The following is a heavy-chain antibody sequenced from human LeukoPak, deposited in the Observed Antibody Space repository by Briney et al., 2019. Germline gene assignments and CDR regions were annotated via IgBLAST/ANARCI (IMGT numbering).Heavy chain of an antibody. J-gene: IGHJ4*02. CDR1: GGSISSGGYS. CDR2: IYTSGST. D-gene: IGHD2-2*01. Sequence: SETLSLTCAVSGGSISSGGYSWSWIRQPAGKGLEWIGRIYTSGSTNYNPSLKSRVTISVDSSKNQFSLKLSSVTAADTAVYYCATSRSHLPAAITYWGQGTLVTVSS. V-gene: IGHV4-61*02. CDR3: ATSRSHLPAAITY.